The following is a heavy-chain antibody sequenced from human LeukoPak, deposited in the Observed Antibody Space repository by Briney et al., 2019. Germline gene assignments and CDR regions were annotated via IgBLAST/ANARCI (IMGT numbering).Heavy chain of an antibody. CDR1: GFTFSNYA. J-gene: IGHJ6*03. CDR3: ARGKTGSYYSRSYYMDV. Sequence: PGGSLRLSCAASGFTFSNYAMSWVRQAPGKGLEWVSAISGSGDSTYYADSVKGRFTISRDNSKNTLYLQMNSLRAEDTAVYYCARGKTGSYYSRSYYMDVWGKGTTVTISS. CDR2: ISGSGDST. V-gene: IGHV3-23*01. D-gene: IGHD3-10*01.